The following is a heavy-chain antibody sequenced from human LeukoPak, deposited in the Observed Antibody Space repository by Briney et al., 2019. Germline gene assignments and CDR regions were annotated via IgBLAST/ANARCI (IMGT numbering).Heavy chain of an antibody. D-gene: IGHD6-19*01. CDR3: AKDNRYSSGWYDY. CDR1: GFTFSSYG. V-gene: IGHV3-33*06. CDR2: IWYDGSNK. J-gene: IGHJ4*02. Sequence: GGSLRLSCAASGFTFSSYGMHWVRQALGKGLEGVAVIWYDGSNKYYADSVKGRFTISRDNSKNTLYLQMNSLRAEDTAVYYCAKDNRYSSGWYDYWGQGTLVTVSS.